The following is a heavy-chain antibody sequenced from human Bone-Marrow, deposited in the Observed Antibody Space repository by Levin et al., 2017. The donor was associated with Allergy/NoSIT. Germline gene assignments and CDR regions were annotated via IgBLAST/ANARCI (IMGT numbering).Heavy chain of an antibody. CDR2: IDHTGGT. D-gene: IGHD3-10*01. J-gene: IGHJ4*02. CDR1: GGSLSDHV. V-gene: IGHV4-34*01. Sequence: SETLSLTCAVYGGSLSDHVWSWIRQSPGKGLEWVGEIDHTGGTQYKPSLRSRVTISIDRSKNQLSLKLSSVTAADTAVYYCARDTIITLVRGATNFDYWGQGTLVTVSS. CDR3: ARDTIITLVRGATNFDY.